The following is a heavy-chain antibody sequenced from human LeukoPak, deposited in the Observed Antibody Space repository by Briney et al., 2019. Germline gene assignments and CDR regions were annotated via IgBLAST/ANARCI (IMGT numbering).Heavy chain of an antibody. CDR2: ISPNSADI. CDR3: SRDPRSLDY. J-gene: IGHJ4*02. CDR1: GFTFTDVY. Sequence: GGSLRLSCAASGFTFTDVYTSWIRQSPGKGLEWLAYISPNSADISYADSAKGRFTISRDNAKNSLYLQMNSLRVEDTGIYYCSRDPRSLDYWGQGALVTVSS. V-gene: IGHV3-11*01.